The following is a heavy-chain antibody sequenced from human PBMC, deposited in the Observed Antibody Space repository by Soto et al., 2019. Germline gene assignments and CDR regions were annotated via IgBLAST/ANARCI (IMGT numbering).Heavy chain of an antibody. CDR2: IYYSGST. CDR3: ATYGSGSYFRVY. CDR1: GGSISSSSYY. D-gene: IGHD3-10*01. J-gene: IGHJ4*02. Sequence: PSQTRYLTCTVSGGSISSSSYYWGWIRQPPWKGLEWIGSIYYSGSTYYNPSLKSRVTISVDTSKNQFSLKLSSVTAADTAVYYCATYGSGSYFRVYWGQGTLVTVS. V-gene: IGHV4-39*01.